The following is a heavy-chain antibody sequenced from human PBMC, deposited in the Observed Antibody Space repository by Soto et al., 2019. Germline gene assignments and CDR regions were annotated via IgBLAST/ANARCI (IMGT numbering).Heavy chain of an antibody. CDR3: ARLGYSYGDAFDI. V-gene: IGHV3-21*01. CDR2: ISSSSSYI. CDR1: GFTFSSYS. J-gene: IGHJ3*02. D-gene: IGHD5-18*01. Sequence: GESLKISCAASGFTFSSYSMNWVRQAPGKGLEWVSSISSSSSYIYYADSVKGRFTISRDNAKNSLYLQMNSLRAEDTAVYYCARLGYSYGDAFDIWGQGTMVTVSS.